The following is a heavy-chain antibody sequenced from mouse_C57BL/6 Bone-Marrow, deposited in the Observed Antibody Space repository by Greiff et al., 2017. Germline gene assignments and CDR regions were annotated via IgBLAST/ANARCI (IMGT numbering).Heavy chain of an antibody. D-gene: IGHD1-1*01. J-gene: IGHJ4*01. CDR3: ARDYYGSSYAMDY. CDR1: GYTFTSYW. V-gene: IGHV1-7*01. CDR2: INPSSGYT. Sequence: QVQLKESGAELAKPGASVKLSCKASGYTFTSYWMHWVKQRPGQGLEWIGYINPSSGYTEYNQKFKDKATLTADKSSSTAYMQLSSLTYEDSAVYYCARDYYGSSYAMDYWGQGTSVTVSS.